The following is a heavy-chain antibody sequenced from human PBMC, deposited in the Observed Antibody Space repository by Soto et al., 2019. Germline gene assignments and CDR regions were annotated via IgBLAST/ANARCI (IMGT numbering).Heavy chain of an antibody. D-gene: IGHD3-3*01. V-gene: IGHV4-34*01. Sequence: SETLSLTCAVSGGSFSGYSWTWLRQSPGKGLEWIGEINHSGTTDYNPALKSRVTMSVDTSKNQFSLRVRSVTAADTAVYYCARARFDSWSHIYYGLDVWGQGTTVTVSS. CDR3: ARARFDSWSHIYYGLDV. CDR1: GGSFSGYS. J-gene: IGHJ6*02. CDR2: INHSGTT.